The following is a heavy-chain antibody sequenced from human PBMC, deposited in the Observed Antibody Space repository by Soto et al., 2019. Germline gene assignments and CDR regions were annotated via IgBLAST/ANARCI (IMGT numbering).Heavy chain of an antibody. J-gene: IGHJ3*02. V-gene: IGHV3-15*01. Sequence: GGSLRLSCAASGFTFSNAWMSWVRQAPGKGLEWVGRIKSKTDGGTTDYAAPVKGRFTISRDDSKNTLYLQMNSLKTEDTAVYYCTTRSYTRTSIAAAGDAFDIWGQGTMVTVSS. CDR3: TTRSYTRTSIAAAGDAFDI. D-gene: IGHD6-13*01. CDR1: GFTFSNAW. CDR2: IKSKTDGGTT.